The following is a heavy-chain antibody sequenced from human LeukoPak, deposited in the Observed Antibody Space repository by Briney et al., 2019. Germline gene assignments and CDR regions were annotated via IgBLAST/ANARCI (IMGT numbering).Heavy chain of an antibody. D-gene: IGHD1-26*01. J-gene: IGHJ4*02. V-gene: IGHV1-2*06. CDR3: AIDRVVGATTDIFDY. Sequence: ASVKVSCKASGYTFTGYYMHWVRQAPGQGLEWMGRINPNSGGTNYAQKFQGRVTMTRDTSISTAYMELSRLRSDDTAVYYCAIDRVVGATTDIFDYWGQGTLVTVSS. CDR2: INPNSGGT. CDR1: GYTFTGYY.